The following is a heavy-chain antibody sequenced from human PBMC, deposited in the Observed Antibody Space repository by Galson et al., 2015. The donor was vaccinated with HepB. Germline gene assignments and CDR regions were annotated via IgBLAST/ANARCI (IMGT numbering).Heavy chain of an antibody. J-gene: IGHJ4*02. Sequence: SLRLSCAASGFKFDDYAMHWVRQAPGKGLEWVTLISYDGSNEYYADSVKGRFTISRDNSKSTLFLQMNSLRAEDTALYYCAREWTGKDYWGQGTLVTVSS. CDR2: ISYDGSNE. CDR1: GFKFDDYA. CDR3: AREWTGKDY. D-gene: IGHD3/OR15-3a*01. V-gene: IGHV3-30-3*01.